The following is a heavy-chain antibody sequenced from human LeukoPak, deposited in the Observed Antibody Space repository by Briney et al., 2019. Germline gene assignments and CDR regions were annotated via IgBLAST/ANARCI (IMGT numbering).Heavy chain of an antibody. CDR2: INHSGST. J-gene: IGHJ4*02. D-gene: IGHD3-3*01. CDR3: ARGSGTIFGVVIRATLDY. V-gene: IGHV4-34*01. Sequence: SETLSLTCAVYGGSFSGYYWSWIRQPPGKGLEWIGEINHSGSTNYNPSLKSRVTISVDTPKNQFSLKLSSVTAADTAVYYCARGSGTIFGVVIRATLDYWGQGTLVTVSS. CDR1: GGSFSGYY.